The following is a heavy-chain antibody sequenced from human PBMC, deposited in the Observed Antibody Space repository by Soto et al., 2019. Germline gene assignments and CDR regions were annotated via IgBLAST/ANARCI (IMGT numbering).Heavy chain of an antibody. J-gene: IGHJ3*02. CDR3: ARRVAVAGNNAFDI. D-gene: IGHD6-19*01. CDR1: GGSISSSSYY. CDR2: IYYSGST. Sequence: SETLSLTCTVSGGSISSSSYYWGWIRQPPGKGLEWIGSIYYSGSTYYNPSLKSRVTISVDTSKNQFSLKLSSVTAADTAVYYCARRVAVAGNNAFDIWGQGTMVTVSS. V-gene: IGHV4-39*01.